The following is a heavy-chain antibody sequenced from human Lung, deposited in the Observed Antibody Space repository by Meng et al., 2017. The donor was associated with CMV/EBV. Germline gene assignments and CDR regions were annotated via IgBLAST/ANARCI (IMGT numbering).Heavy chain of an antibody. CDR2: VKSETDGGTR. Sequence: GESLKISCAASGFTFSDAWMSWVRQAPGKGLEWVGRVKSETDGGTRDYAAPVKDRFTISRDDSKSTVYLQMTNLKAEDTAIYYCTTDWWWGQGALVTVSS. D-gene: IGHD2-15*01. J-gene: IGHJ4*02. CDR3: TTDWW. V-gene: IGHV3-15*01. CDR1: GFTFSDAW.